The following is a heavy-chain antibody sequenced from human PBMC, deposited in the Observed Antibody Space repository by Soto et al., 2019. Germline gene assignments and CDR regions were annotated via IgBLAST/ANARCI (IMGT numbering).Heavy chain of an antibody. J-gene: IGHJ3*02. CDR3: AKDTGYYDILTGCLVQSNTFDS. V-gene: IGHV3-23*01. CDR1: GFTFSNYA. D-gene: IGHD3-9*01. Sequence: EGSLRLSCAASGFTFSNYAMSWVRQAPGKGLEWVSTISVSGGSTYYADSVKGRFTISRDNSQNTLYLQMNRLRAEDTAVYYCAKDTGYYDILTGCLVQSNTFDSWGQGTMVTVSS. CDR2: ISVSGGST.